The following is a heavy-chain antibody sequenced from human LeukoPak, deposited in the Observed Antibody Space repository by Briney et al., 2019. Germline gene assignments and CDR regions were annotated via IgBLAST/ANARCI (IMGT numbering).Heavy chain of an antibody. J-gene: IGHJ4*02. CDR2: INHSGST. CDR3: ARGNSYYYGSGSYYHFDY. Sequence: SETLSLTCAVYGGSFSGYYWSWIRQPPGKGLEWIGEINHSGSTNYNPSLKSRLTISVDTSNNQFSLKLSSVTAADTAVYYCARGNSYYYGSGSYYHFDYWGQGTLVTVSS. V-gene: IGHV4-34*01. CDR1: GGSFSGYY. D-gene: IGHD3-10*01.